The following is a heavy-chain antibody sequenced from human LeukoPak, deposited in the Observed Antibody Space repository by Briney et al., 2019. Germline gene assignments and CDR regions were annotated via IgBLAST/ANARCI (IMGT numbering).Heavy chain of an antibody. V-gene: IGHV1-8*01. CDR2: MNPNSGNT. Sequence: ASVKVSCKASAYTFTSYDINWVRQATGQGLEWMGWMNPNSGNTGYAQKFQGRVTMTRNHSISTAYMELSSLRSEDTAVYYCARVSHSDAFDIWGQGTMVTVSS. CDR3: ARVSHSDAFDI. D-gene: IGHD5/OR15-5a*01. CDR1: AYTFTSYD. J-gene: IGHJ3*02.